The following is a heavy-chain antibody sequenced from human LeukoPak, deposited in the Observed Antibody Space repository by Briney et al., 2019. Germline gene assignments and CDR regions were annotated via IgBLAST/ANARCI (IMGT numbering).Heavy chain of an antibody. Sequence: GGSLRLSCAASGFTFADYAMTWVRQAPGKGLEWVSIINWNGDSRGHAESVRGRFTISRDNAKNSLYLHMNSLRAEDTALYHCARHRCGSTSCSVDYWGQGTLVTVSS. D-gene: IGHD2-2*01. V-gene: IGHV3-20*01. CDR2: INWNGDSR. CDR1: GFTFADYA. J-gene: IGHJ4*02. CDR3: ARHRCGSTSCSVDY.